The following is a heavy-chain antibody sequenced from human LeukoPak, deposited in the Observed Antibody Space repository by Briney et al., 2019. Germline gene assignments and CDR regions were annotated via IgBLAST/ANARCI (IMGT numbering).Heavy chain of an antibody. D-gene: IGHD3-3*01. V-gene: IGHV3-33*01. CDR1: GFTFSSYG. Sequence: GRSLRLSCAASGFTFSSYGMHWVRQAPGKGLEWVAVIWYDGSNKYYADSVKGRFTISRDNSKNTLYLQMNSLRAEDTAVYYCARDALAPTTYYDFWSGYYRYFDYWGQGTLVTVSS. J-gene: IGHJ4*02. CDR3: ARDALAPTTYYDFWSGYYRYFDY. CDR2: IWYDGSNK.